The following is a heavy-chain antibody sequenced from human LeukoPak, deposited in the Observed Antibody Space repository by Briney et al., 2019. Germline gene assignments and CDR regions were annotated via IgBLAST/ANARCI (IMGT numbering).Heavy chain of an antibody. Sequence: SETLSLTCTVSGGSISSSSYYWGWIRQPPGKGLEWIGSIYYSGSTNYNPSLKSRVTISVDTSKNQFSLKLSSVTAADTAVYYCAREEESGPFDYWGQGTLVTVSS. CDR3: AREEESGPFDY. D-gene: IGHD3-3*01. J-gene: IGHJ4*02. V-gene: IGHV4-39*07. CDR1: GGSISSSSYY. CDR2: IYYSGST.